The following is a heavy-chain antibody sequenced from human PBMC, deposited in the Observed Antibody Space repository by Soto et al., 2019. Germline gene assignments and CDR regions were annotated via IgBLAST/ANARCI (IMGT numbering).Heavy chain of an antibody. D-gene: IGHD2-2*03. CDR1: GGSFSGYY. J-gene: IGHJ5*02. CDR3: ARVGGYCSGTSGYVWGRGQCTWFDP. V-gene: IGHV4-34*01. CDR2: INHSGST. Sequence: QVQLQQWGAGLLKPSETLSLTCAVYGGSFSGYYWSWIRQPPGKGLEWIGEINHSGSTNYNPSLKSRVTISVDPSKSQFSLKLCLVTAGGTAVYYCARVGGYCSGTSGYVWGRGQCTWFDPGGQGPLVTVSS.